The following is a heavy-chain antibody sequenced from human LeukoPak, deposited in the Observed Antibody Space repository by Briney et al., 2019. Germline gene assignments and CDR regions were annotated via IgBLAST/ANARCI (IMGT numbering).Heavy chain of an antibody. CDR3: ARDIVATIGNWFDP. CDR1: GGSISSGGYS. D-gene: IGHD5-12*01. Sequence: SETLSLTCAVSGGSISSGGYSWSWIRQPPGKGLEWIGYIYHSGSTYYNPSLKSRVTISVDRSKNQFSLKLSSVTAADTAVYYCARDIVATIGNWFDPWGQGTLVTVSS. CDR2: IYHSGST. J-gene: IGHJ5*02. V-gene: IGHV4-30-2*01.